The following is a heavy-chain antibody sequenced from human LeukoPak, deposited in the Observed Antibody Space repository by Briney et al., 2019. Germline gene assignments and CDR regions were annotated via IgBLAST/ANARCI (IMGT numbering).Heavy chain of an antibody. J-gene: IGHJ4*02. V-gene: IGHV1-2*06. Sequence: ASVKVSCKASGYTFTSYYMHWVRQAPGKGLEWMGRINPNSGGTNYAQKFQGRVTMTRDTSISTAYMELSRLRSDDTAVYYCARDSSSLYDYRGQGTLVTVSS. CDR2: INPNSGGT. CDR3: ARDSSSLYDY. D-gene: IGHD6-13*01. CDR1: GYTFTSYY.